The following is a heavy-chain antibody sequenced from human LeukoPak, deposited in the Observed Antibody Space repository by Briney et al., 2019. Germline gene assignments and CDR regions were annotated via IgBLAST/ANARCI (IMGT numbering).Heavy chain of an antibody. V-gene: IGHV3-11*04. CDR2: ISSSGSTI. CDR3: AREAPGNDFWSGYYNYYYDMDV. D-gene: IGHD3-3*01. CDR1: GFTFSDYY. J-gene: IGHJ6*03. Sequence: GGSLRLSCAASGFTFSDYYMSWIRQAPGKGLEWVSYISSSGSTIYYADSVKGRFTISRDNAKNSLYLQMNSLRAEDTAVYYCAREAPGNDFWSGYYNYYYDMDVWGKGTTVTVSS.